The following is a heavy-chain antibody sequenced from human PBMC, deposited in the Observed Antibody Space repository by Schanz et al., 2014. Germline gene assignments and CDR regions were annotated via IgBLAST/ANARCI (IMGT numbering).Heavy chain of an antibody. CDR1: GFNFSSYG. D-gene: IGHD3-16*01. V-gene: IGHV3-23*01. J-gene: IGHJ5*01. Sequence: EVQLLESGGGLVQPGRSLRLSCAASGFNFSSYGMHWVRQAPGRGLEWVSGMSGSGSTADYADSVKGRFTISRDNSRKTLYLQMNSLRADDTAVYYCAKDLYNYGMFDSWGQGTLVTVSS. CDR2: MSGSGSTA. CDR3: AKDLYNYGMFDS.